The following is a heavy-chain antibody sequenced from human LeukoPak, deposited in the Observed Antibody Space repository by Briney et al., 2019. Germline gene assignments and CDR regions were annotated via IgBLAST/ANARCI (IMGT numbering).Heavy chain of an antibody. CDR2: ISAYNGNT. D-gene: IGHD3-22*01. V-gene: IGHV1-18*01. Sequence: GASVKVSCKASGYTFTSYGISWVRQAPGQGLEWMGWISAYNGNTNYAQKLQGRVTKTTDTSTSTAYMELRSLRSEDTAVYYCARGYYDSSGHGYYYYYYYMDVWGKGTAVTISS. CDR1: GYTFTSYG. CDR3: ARGYYDSSGHGYYYYYYYMDV. J-gene: IGHJ6*03.